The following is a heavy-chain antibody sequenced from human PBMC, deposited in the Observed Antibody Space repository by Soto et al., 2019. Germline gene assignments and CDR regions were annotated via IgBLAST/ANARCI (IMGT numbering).Heavy chain of an antibody. V-gene: IGHV3-23*01. Sequence: EVQLLESGGGLVQPGGSLRLSCAASGFPFTGYAMSWVRQAPGKGLEWVSAISGHGDATFYADSVKGRFTISRDNSKNTLYLNMNSLKAEDTALYYCANSRVSMVRGLIIIPNYWGQGTLVTVSS. CDR3: ANSRVSMVRGLIIIPNY. CDR1: GFPFTGYA. D-gene: IGHD3-10*01. J-gene: IGHJ4*02. CDR2: ISGHGDAT.